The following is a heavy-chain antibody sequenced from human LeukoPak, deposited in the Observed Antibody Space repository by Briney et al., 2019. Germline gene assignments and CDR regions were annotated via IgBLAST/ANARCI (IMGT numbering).Heavy chain of an antibody. CDR1: GFIFSNYW. V-gene: IGHV3-7*01. J-gene: IGHJ3*02. D-gene: IGHD1-26*01. CDR3: ARVYTGSYFPAAFDI. CDR2: LKQDGSEN. Sequence: GGSLRLSCTASGFIFSNYWITWVRQAPGKGLEWVANLKQDGSENYYGDSVTGRFTISRDNAKNSLYLQMNSLRAEDTAVYYCARVYTGSYFPAAFDIWGQGTMVSVSS.